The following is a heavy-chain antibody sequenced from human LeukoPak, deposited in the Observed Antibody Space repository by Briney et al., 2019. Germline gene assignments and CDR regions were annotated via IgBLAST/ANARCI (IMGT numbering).Heavy chain of an antibody. CDR1: GGTFSSYA. D-gene: IGHD6-6*01. CDR3: ARVPYSSSSGPYYYYMDV. CDR2: IIPIFGTA. V-gene: IGHV1-69*05. J-gene: IGHJ6*03. Sequence: GASVKVSFKASGGTFSSYAISWVRQAPGQGLEWMGGIIPIFGTANYAQKFQGRVTITTDESTSTAYMELSSLRSEDTAVYYCARVPYSSSSGPYYYYMDVWGKGTTVTVSS.